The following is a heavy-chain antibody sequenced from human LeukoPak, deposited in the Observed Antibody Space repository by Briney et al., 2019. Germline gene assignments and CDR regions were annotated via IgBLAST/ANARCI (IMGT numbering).Heavy chain of an antibody. CDR3: AKDFGPLEVYIISHHGMDV. CDR2: MNPNSGNT. Sequence: ASVKVSCKASGYTFTSYDINWVRQATGQGLEWMGWMNPNSGNTGYAQKFQGRVTMTRNTSISTAYMELSSLRSEDTAVYYCAKDFGPLEVYIISHHGMDVWGQGTTVTVSS. V-gene: IGHV1-8*01. CDR1: GYTFTSYD. J-gene: IGHJ6*02. D-gene: IGHD1-14*01.